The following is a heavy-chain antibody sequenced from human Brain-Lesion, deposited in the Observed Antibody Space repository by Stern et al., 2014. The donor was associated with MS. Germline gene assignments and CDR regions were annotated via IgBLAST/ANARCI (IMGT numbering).Heavy chain of an antibody. CDR1: GYTFTGYY. V-gene: IGHV1-2*04. D-gene: IGHD3-22*01. J-gene: IGHJ4*02. CDR3: ATYYYDSTGYNDF. CDR2: INPKSGGT. Sequence: VQLGESGAEVKKPGASVKVSCKASGYTFTGYYMHWVRPATGQGLEWMGWINPKSGGTNYAQKFQGWVTMTRDTSINTAYMELSRLRSDDTAVYYCATYYYDSTGYNDFWGQGTLVTVSS.